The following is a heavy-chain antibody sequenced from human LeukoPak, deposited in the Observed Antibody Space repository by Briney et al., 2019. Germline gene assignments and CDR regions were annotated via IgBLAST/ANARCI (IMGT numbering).Heavy chain of an antibody. V-gene: IGHV1-69*13. CDR3: ARSPPGMVRGETVGYSWFDP. J-gene: IGHJ5*02. CDR2: IIPIFGTA. CDR1: GGTFSSYA. Sequence: ASVKVSCTASGGTFSSYAISWVRQAPGQGLEWMGGIIPIFGTANYAQKFQGRVTITADESTSTAYMELSSLRSEDTAVYYCARSPPGMVRGETVGYSWFDPWGQGTLVTVSS. D-gene: IGHD3-10*01.